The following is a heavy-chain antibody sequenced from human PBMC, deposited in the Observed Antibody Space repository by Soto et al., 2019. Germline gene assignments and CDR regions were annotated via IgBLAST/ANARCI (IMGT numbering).Heavy chain of an antibody. CDR3: TMGGRVSMVRGVIDDAFEI. J-gene: IGHJ3*02. D-gene: IGHD3-10*01. CDR2: IKSKTDGGTR. V-gene: IGHV3-15*01. Sequence: EVQLVESGGGLVKPGGSLRLSCAASGFTFNNAWMTWVRQAPGKGLEWVGRIKSKTDGGTRDYAAPVKGRFTISRDDSRNTLYLQMNSLKTEDTAVYYCTMGGRVSMVRGVIDDAFEIWGQGTMVTVSS. CDR1: GFTFNNAW.